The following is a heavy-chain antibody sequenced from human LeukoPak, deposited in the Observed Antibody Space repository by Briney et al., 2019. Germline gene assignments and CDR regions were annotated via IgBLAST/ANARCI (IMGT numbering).Heavy chain of an antibody. CDR2: IKKDGGDK. V-gene: IGHV3-7*04. Sequence: GGSLRLSCAASGFTFKLYWMHWVRQAPGKGLEWVANIKKDGGDKYYVDSVKGRFTISRDNAKNSLYLQMNSLRAEDTAVYYCARGTDILTGYLFRFDYWGQGTLVTVPS. CDR1: GFTFKLYW. D-gene: IGHD3-9*01. J-gene: IGHJ4*02. CDR3: ARGTDILTGYLFRFDY.